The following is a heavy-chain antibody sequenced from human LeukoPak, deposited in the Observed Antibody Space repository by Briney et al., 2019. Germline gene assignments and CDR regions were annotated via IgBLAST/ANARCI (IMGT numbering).Heavy chain of an antibody. CDR3: ARSAGYSYGRFDRYYYYYMDV. J-gene: IGHJ6*03. D-gene: IGHD5-18*01. CDR1: GGSISSSSYY. CDR2: IYYSGST. Sequence: SETLSLTCTVSGGSISSSSYYWGWIRQPPGKGLEWIGTIYYSGSTYYNPSLKSQFTISVDTSKNQFSLKLSSVTAADTAVYYCARSAGYSYGRFDRYYYYYMDVWGKGTTVTISS. V-gene: IGHV4-39*07.